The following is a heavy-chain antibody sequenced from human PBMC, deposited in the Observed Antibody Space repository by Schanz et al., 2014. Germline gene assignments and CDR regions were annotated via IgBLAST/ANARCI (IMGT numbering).Heavy chain of an antibody. CDR1: GFPFSDYF. V-gene: IGHV3-11*01. D-gene: IGHD6-13*01. CDR3: AKSQGSSFDS. CDR2: IGNGGVNK. J-gene: IGHJ4*02. Sequence: QVQLVDSGGGLVKPGGSLRLSCTASGFPFSDYFMAWIRQPPGRGLEWVSYIGNGGVNKYYADSVKGRFTISSDNSKSTLYLQMSSLRAEDTAVYYCAKSQGSSFDSWGQGTLVTVSS.